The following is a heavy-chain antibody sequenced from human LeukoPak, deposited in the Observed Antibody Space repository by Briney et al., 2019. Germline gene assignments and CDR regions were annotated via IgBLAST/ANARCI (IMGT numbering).Heavy chain of an antibody. D-gene: IGHD6-13*01. CDR1: AHTLTAFW. J-gene: IGHJ4*02. CDR3: ASTSSSWFLGIH. Sequence: GESLKISCRGSAHTLTAFWLGWVRQMPGKGLEWMGIIYPGDSDTRYNPAFQGQVTISADRSTKTAYLQWNSLKASDTAMYYCASTSSSWFLGIHWGQGTLVTVSS. CDR2: IYPGDSDT. V-gene: IGHV5-51*01.